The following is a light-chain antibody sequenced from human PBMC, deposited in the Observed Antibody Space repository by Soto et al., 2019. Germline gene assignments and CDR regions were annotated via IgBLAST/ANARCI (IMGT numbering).Light chain of an antibody. CDR1: EGISDD. V-gene: IGKV1-8*01. Sequence: AINMTQSPQSPSASVGYRVTISHTASEGISDDLAWYQQKPGKAPKLLIYAASTLQSGVPSRFSGSGSGTDFTLTISCLQSEDFATYYCQQYYSYPSITFGQGTRLEIK. CDR3: QQYYSYPSIT. J-gene: IGKJ5*01. CDR2: AAS.